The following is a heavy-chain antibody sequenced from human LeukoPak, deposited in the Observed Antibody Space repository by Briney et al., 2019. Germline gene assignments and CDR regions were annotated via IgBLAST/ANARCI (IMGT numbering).Heavy chain of an antibody. Sequence: GGSLRLSCAASGLTVSSNYMSWVRQAPGKGLEWVSVIYSGGNAYYADSVKGRFTISRDNYKNTLYLQMNSLRVDDTAVYYCAKGGRAGWSGSYEDSFDVWGQGTMVTVSS. CDR1: GLTVSSNY. V-gene: IGHV3-53*01. CDR2: IYSGGNA. CDR3: AKGGRAGWSGSYEDSFDV. D-gene: IGHD1-26*01. J-gene: IGHJ3*01.